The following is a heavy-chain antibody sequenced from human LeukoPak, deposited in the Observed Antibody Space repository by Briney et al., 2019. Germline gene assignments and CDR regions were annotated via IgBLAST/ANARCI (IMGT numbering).Heavy chain of an antibody. D-gene: IGHD3-9*01. Sequence: GGSLRLSCAASGFSFSDYTMTRVRQAPGKGLDWISCITSSGTRYYADSVKGRFTVSRDNAKNSLYLQMNSLRDEDTAVYYCAGRLLRYFDYWGRGTLVTVSS. CDR2: ITSSGTR. V-gene: IGHV3-69-1*01. J-gene: IGHJ4*02. CDR3: AGRLLRYFDY. CDR1: GFSFSDYT.